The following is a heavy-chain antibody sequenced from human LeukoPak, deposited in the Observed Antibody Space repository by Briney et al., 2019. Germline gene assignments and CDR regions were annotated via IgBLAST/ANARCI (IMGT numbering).Heavy chain of an antibody. CDR2: ISSSSSTI. CDR1: GFTFSSYS. CDR3: ARDVGYCSGGSCYSYGMDV. D-gene: IGHD2-15*01. Sequence: GGSLRLSCAASGFTFSSYSMNWVRQAPGKGLEWVSYISSSSSTIYYADSVKGRFTISRDNAKNSLYLQMYSLRAEDTAVYYCARDVGYCSGGSCYSYGMDVWGQGTTVTVSS. V-gene: IGHV3-48*01. J-gene: IGHJ6*02.